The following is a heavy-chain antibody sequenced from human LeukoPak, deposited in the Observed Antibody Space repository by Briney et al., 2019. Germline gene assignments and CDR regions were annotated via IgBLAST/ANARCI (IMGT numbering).Heavy chain of an antibody. J-gene: IGHJ4*02. D-gene: IGHD3-10*01. CDR2: ISSNGGST. V-gene: IGHV3-64D*06. CDR1: GFTFSSYA. CDR3: VKGKTYYYGSGPWGY. Sequence: GGSLRLSCSASGFTFSSYAMHWVRQAPRKGLEYVSAISSNGGSTYYADSVKGRFTISRDNSKNTLYLQMSSLRAEDTAVYYCVKGKTYYYGSGPWGYWGQGTLVTVSS.